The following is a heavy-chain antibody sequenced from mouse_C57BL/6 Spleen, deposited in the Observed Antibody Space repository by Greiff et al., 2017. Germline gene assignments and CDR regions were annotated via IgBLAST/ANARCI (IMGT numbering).Heavy chain of an antibody. J-gene: IGHJ2*01. V-gene: IGHV5-9*01. CDR2: ISGGGGNT. CDR1: GFTFSSYT. Sequence: DVKLVESGGGLVKPGGSLKLSCAASGFTFSSYTMSWVRQTPEKRLEWVATISGGGGNTYYPDSVKGRFTISRDNAKNTLYLQMSILRSEDTALYYCARLYYDYDEHYWGQGTTLTVSS. CDR3: ARLYYDYDEHY. D-gene: IGHD2-4*01.